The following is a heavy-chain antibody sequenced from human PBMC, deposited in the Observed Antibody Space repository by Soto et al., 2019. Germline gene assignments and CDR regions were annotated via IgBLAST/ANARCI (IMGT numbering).Heavy chain of an antibody. CDR1: GFTFSSYG. CDR2: ISYDGSNK. J-gene: IGHJ6*02. Sequence: SLILSCAASGFTFSSYGMHLVRQAPGKGLEWVAVISYDGSNKYYADSVKGRFTISRDNSKNTLYLQMNSLRAEDTAVYYCAKDRIAASYYYYYGMDVWGQGTTVTVSS. D-gene: IGHD6-6*01. CDR3: AKDRIAASYYYYYGMDV. V-gene: IGHV3-30*18.